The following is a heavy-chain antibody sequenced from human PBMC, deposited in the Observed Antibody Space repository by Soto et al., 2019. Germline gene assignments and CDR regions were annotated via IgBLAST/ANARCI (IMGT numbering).Heavy chain of an antibody. CDR3: AIAPSRSGSYPPFDY. Sequence: ASVKVSCKVSGYTLTELSMHWVRQAPGKGLEWMGGFDPEDGETIYVQKFQGRVTMTEDTSTDTAYMELSSLRSEDTAVYYCAIAPSRSGSYPPFDYWGQGTLVTVSS. J-gene: IGHJ4*02. V-gene: IGHV1-24*01. CDR2: FDPEDGET. D-gene: IGHD1-26*01. CDR1: GYTLTELS.